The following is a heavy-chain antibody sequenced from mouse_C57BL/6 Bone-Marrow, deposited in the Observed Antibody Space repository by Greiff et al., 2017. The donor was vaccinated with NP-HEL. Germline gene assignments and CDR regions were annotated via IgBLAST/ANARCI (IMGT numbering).Heavy chain of an antibody. J-gene: IGHJ3*01. Sequence: EVKLMESGAELVRPGASVKLSCTASGFNIKDDYMHWVKQRPEQGLEWIGWIDPENGDTEYASKFQGKATITADTSSNTAYMRLSSLTSEDTAVYYCTTGFAYWGQGTLVTVSA. CDR1: GFNIKDDY. V-gene: IGHV14-4*01. CDR3: TTGFAY. CDR2: IDPENGDT.